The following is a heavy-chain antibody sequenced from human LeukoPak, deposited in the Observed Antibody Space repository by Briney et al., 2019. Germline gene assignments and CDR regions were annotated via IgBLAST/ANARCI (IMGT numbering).Heavy chain of an antibody. CDR1: GGSISSYY. V-gene: IGHV4-59*08. CDR3: ARRSLEWLLSLSLDY. J-gene: IGHJ4*02. D-gene: IGHD3-3*01. CDR2: IFYSGST. Sequence: SETLSLTCTVSGGSISSYYWSWLRQPPGKGLEWIGYIFYSGSTSYNPSLKSRVSISVDTSKNQFSLKLSSVTAADTAVYYYARRSLEWLLSLSLDYWGQGTLVTVSS.